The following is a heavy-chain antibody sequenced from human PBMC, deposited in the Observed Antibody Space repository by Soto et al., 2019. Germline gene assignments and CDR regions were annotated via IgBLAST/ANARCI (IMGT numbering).Heavy chain of an antibody. J-gene: IGHJ4*02. V-gene: IGHV4-34*01. CDR1: GGSFSGYY. D-gene: IGHD6-19*01. CDR2: INHSGST. CDR3: ARGRFNIAVAGTFDY. Sequence: SETLSLTCAVYGGSFSGYYWSWIRQPPGKGLEWIGEINHSGSTNYNPSLKSRVTISVDTSKNQFSLKLSSVTAADTAVYYCARGRFNIAVAGTFDYWGQGTLVTVSS.